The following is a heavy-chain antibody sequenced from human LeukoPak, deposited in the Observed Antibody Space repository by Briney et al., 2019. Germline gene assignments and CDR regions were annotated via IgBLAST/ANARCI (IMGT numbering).Heavy chain of an antibody. Sequence: GGSLRLSCAASGFTFSSYGMPWDRQAPGKGLEWVAVISYDGSNKYYADSVKGRFTISRDNSKNTLYLQMNSPRAEDTAVYYCARDHFPRSNYYYYGMDVWGQGTTVTVSS. CDR2: ISYDGSNK. J-gene: IGHJ6*02. D-gene: IGHD3-3*02. V-gene: IGHV3-30*19. CDR3: ARDHFPRSNYYYYGMDV. CDR1: GFTFSSYG.